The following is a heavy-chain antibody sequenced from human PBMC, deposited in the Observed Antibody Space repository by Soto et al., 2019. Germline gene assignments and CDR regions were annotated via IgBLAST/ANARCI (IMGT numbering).Heavy chain of an antibody. D-gene: IGHD2-2*01. CDR2: IYYSGST. V-gene: IGHV4-59*01. J-gene: IGHJ6*02. Sequence: SETLSLTCTVSGGSISSYYWSWIRQPPGKGLEWVGYIYYSGSTNSNPSLKSRVTISVDTSKNQFSLKLSSVTAADTAVYYGARDSSEGRRDATDGYYYYGMDVWCQGTTVTVSS. CDR1: GGSISSYY. CDR3: ARDSSEGRRDATDGYYYYGMDV.